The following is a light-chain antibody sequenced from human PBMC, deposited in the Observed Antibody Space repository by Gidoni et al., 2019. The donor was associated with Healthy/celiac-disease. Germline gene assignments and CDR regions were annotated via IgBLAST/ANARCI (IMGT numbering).Light chain of an antibody. J-gene: IGKJ1*01. CDR1: QSVSSY. V-gene: IGKV3-15*01. CDR2: GAS. CDR3: QQYNNWPRT. Sequence: EIVLTQSPATLSVSPGESATLPCRASQSVSSYLAWYQQKPGQAPRLLIYGASTRATGIPARFSGSGSGTEFTLTISSLQSEDFAVYYCQQYNNWPRTFGQGTKVEIK.